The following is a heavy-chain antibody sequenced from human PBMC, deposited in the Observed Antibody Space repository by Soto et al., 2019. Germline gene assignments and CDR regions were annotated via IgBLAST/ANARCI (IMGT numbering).Heavy chain of an antibody. D-gene: IGHD6-19*01. Sequence: QLQLQESGPGLVKPSETLSLTCTVSGDSISSSSYYWGWIRQPPGKGLEWIGSVYYSGSTYYNPYLRGRVTISVDTSKNQFSLKLISVTAADTAVYYCARPNSGPRQWFDPWGQGTLVTVSS. CDR3: ARPNSGPRQWFDP. CDR2: VYYSGST. V-gene: IGHV4-39*01. CDR1: GDSISSSSYY. J-gene: IGHJ5*02.